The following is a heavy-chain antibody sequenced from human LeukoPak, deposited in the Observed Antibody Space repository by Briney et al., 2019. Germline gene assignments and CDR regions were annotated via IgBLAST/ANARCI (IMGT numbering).Heavy chain of an antibody. CDR1: GYTFTGYF. Sequence: GASVKVSCKASGYTFTGYFMHWVRPAPGPGLEWMGRINPNSGGTNNTQTLQGRVTMTRDTFTSTASTELSGLRSDDSAVYYCARVVGLTGYLYWGQGTLVTVSS. D-gene: IGHD3-9*01. CDR3: ARVVGLTGYLY. J-gene: IGHJ4*02. CDR2: INPNSGGT. V-gene: IGHV1-2*06.